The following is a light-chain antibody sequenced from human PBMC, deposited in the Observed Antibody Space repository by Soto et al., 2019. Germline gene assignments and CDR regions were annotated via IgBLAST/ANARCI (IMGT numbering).Light chain of an antibody. J-gene: IGLJ1*01. V-gene: IGLV2-14*01. CDR3: SSYTSSSTLEGV. CDR1: SSDVGGYNY. CDR2: EVS. Sequence: QSALTQPASVSGSPRQSITISCTGTSSDVGGYNYVSWYQQHPGKAPKLMIYEVSNRPSGVSNRFSGSKSGNTASLTISGLQAEDEADYYCSSYTSSSTLEGVFGTGTKLTVL.